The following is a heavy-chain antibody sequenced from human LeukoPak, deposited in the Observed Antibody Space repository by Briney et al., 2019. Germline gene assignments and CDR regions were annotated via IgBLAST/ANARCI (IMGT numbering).Heavy chain of an antibody. J-gene: IGHJ4*02. CDR3: ARAAPNYGGNSWFDY. D-gene: IGHD4-23*01. CDR2: ISSSSSYI. Sequence: GGSLRLSCAASGFTFSSYSMNWVRQAPGKGLEWVSSISSSSSYIYYADPVKGRFTISRDNAKNSLYLQMNSLRAEDTAVYYCARAAPNYGGNSWFDYWGQGTLVTVSS. CDR1: GFTFSSYS. V-gene: IGHV3-21*01.